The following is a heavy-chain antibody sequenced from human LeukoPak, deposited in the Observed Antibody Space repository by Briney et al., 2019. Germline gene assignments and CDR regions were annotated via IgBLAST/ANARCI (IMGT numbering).Heavy chain of an antibody. CDR1: GYTFTSYA. Sequence: ASVKVSCKVSGYTFTSYAMHWVRQAPGQRLEWMGWINAGNGNTKYSQKFQGRVTITRDTSASTAYMELSSLRSEDTAVYYCARSDCSSTSCYRSPIDYWGQGTLVTVSS. V-gene: IGHV1-3*01. J-gene: IGHJ4*02. D-gene: IGHD2-2*02. CDR2: INAGNGNT. CDR3: ARSDCSSTSCYRSPIDY.